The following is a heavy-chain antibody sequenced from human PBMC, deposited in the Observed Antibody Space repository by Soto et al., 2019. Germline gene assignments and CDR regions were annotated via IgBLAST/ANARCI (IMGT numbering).Heavy chain of an antibody. V-gene: IGHV3-48*01. Sequence: GESLKISCAASGFTFSSYSMNWVRQAPGKGLEWVSYISSSSSTIYYADCGKGRFTLTRNNAKKLLYLQMNSLRAEDTAVYYCARFYDFWSGSPDYYMDVWGKGTTVTVSS. J-gene: IGHJ6*03. CDR2: ISSSSSTI. D-gene: IGHD3-3*01. CDR1: GFTFSSYS. CDR3: ARFYDFWSGSPDYYMDV.